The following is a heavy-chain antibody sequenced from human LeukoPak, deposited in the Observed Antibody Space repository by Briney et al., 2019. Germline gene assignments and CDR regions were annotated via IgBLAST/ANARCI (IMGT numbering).Heavy chain of an antibody. V-gene: IGHV4-31*03. CDR3: ARAHPSTLRGTNWFDP. CDR1: GGSISSGGYY. CDR2: IYYSGST. Sequence: SQTLSLTCTVSGGSISSGGYYWSWIRQHPGKGLEWIGYIYYSGSTYYNPSLKGRVTISVDTSKNQFSLKLSSVTAADTAVYYCARAHPSTLRGTNWFDPWGQGTLVTVSS. J-gene: IGHJ5*02. D-gene: IGHD3-16*01.